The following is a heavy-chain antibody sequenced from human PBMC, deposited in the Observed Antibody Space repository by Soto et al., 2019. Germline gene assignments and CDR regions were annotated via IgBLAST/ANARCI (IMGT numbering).Heavy chain of an antibody. V-gene: IGHV3-11*06. CDR1: GLTFGSRA. CDR3: VRSGDNYNLLDY. Sequence: PGGSLRLSCVASGLTFGSRAMSWIRQAPGKGLEWIGYGSNSGSFTRYADSVKGRFSISRDNAKNSLYLQINSLRGDDTAIYYCVRSGDNYNLLDYWGQGTPVTVSS. D-gene: IGHD1-1*01. J-gene: IGHJ4*02. CDR2: GSNSGSFT.